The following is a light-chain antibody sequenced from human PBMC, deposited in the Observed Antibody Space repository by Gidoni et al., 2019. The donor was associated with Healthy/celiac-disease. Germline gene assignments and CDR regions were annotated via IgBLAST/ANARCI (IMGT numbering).Light chain of an antibody. Sequence: EIVMPQSPATLSVSPGERATLSCRASQSVSSSLAWYQQKPGQPPRLLIYGASTRATGTPARFSGSRSGAEFTLTISSLQSEDFAVYYCQQYNNWPPYTFGQGTKLEIK. V-gene: IGKV3-15*01. J-gene: IGKJ2*01. CDR2: GAS. CDR1: QSVSSS. CDR3: QQYNNWPPYT.